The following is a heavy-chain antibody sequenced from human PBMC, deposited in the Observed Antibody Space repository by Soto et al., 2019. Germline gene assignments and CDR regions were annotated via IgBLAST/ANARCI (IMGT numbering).Heavy chain of an antibody. V-gene: IGHV1-69*13. J-gene: IGHJ6*02. D-gene: IGHD6-19*01. Sequence: SVKVSCKASGGTFSSYAISWVRQAPGQGLEWMGGIIPIFGTANYAQKFQGRVTITADESTSTAYMELSSLRSEDTAVYYCARDQGRSSGWPKHYYYYGMDVWGQGTTVTVSS. CDR1: GGTFSSYA. CDR3: ARDQGRSSGWPKHYYYYGMDV. CDR2: IIPIFGTA.